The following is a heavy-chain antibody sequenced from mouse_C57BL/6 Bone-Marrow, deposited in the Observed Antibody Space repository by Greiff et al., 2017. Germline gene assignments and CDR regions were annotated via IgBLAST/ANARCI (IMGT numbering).Heavy chain of an antibody. CDR1: GYTFTSYG. Sequence: VQLQESGAELARPGASVKLSCKASGYTFTSYGISWVKQRTGQGLEWIGEIYPRSGNTYYNEKFKGKATLTADKSSSTAYMELRSLTSEDSAVYVYASYDGYFYYFDYWGQGTTLTVSS. V-gene: IGHV1-81*01. CDR2: IYPRSGNT. CDR3: ASYDGYFYYFDY. D-gene: IGHD2-3*01. J-gene: IGHJ2*01.